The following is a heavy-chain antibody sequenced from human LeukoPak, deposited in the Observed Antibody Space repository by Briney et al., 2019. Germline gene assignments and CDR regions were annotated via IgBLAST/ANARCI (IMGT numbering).Heavy chain of an antibody. CDR1: GFTFNNYA. CDR3: AKCSASYSNDAFDV. J-gene: IGHJ3*01. Sequence: GGSLRLSCAASGFTFNNYAMNWVRQAPGKGLEWVSYIRGGGSNTRYSDSVKGRFVISRDNSKNILYLQMNSLRAEDTAIYYCAKCSASYSNDAFDVWGRGTMVTVSS. D-gene: IGHD3-10*02. V-gene: IGHV3-23*01. CDR2: IRGGGSNT.